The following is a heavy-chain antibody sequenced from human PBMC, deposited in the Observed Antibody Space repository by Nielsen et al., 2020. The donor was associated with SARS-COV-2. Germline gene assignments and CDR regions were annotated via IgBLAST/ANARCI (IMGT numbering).Heavy chain of an antibody. CDR3: ARARGAYGDYYYYYYTDV. V-gene: IGHV6-1*01. D-gene: IGHD4-17*01. CDR2: TYYRSKWYN. Sequence: SQTLSLTCAISGDSVSSNRAAWNWIRQSPSRGLEWLGRTYYRSKWYNDYAVSVKSRITINPDTSKNQFSLQLNSVTPEDTAVYYCARARGAYGDYYYYYYTDVWGKGTTVTVSS. CDR1: GDSVSSNRAA. J-gene: IGHJ6*03.